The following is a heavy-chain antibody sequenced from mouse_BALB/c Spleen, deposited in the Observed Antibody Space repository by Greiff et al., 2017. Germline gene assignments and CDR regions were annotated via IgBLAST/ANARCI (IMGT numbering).Heavy chain of an antibody. D-gene: IGHD1-1*01. CDR2: ISSGGSYT. J-gene: IGHJ3*01. CDR1: GFTFSSYA. CDR3: ARGYGSSYGWFAY. V-gene: IGHV5-9-4*01. Sequence: EVKVVESGGGLVKPGGSLKLSCAASGFTFSSYAMSWVRQSPEKRLEWVAEISSGGSYTYYPDTVTGRFTISRDNAKNTLYLEMSSLRSEDTAMYYCARGYGSSYGWFAYWGQGTLVTVSA.